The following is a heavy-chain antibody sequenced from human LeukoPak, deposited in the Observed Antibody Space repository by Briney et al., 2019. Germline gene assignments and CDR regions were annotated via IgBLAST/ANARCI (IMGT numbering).Heavy chain of an antibody. CDR3: ARGRFLEWLLFTTLGSDYFDY. J-gene: IGHJ4*02. CDR2: IWYDGSNK. D-gene: IGHD3-3*01. V-gene: IGHV3-33*01. CDR1: GFTFSSYG. Sequence: GGSLRLSCAASGFTFSSYGMHWVRQAPGKGLEWVAAIWYDGSNKYYADSVKGRFTISRDNSRNTLYLQMNSLRAEDTAVYYCARGRFLEWLLFTTLGSDYFDYWGQGTLVTVSS.